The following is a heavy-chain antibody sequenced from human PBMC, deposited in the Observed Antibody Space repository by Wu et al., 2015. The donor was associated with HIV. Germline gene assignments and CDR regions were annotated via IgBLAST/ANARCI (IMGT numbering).Heavy chain of an antibody. CDR3: ARRGGIGVAPTSMP. CDR1: GYTFTSYY. V-gene: IGHV1-46*01. J-gene: IGHJ5*02. D-gene: IGHD2-2*01. CDR2: INPSGGST. Sequence: QVQLVQSGAEVKKPGASVKVSCKASGYTFTSYYMHWVRQAPGQGLEWMGIINPSGGSTSYAQKFQGRVTMTRDTSTSTVFMELRRLTFDDTAVYYCARRGGIGVAPTSMPWGQGTLVTVSS.